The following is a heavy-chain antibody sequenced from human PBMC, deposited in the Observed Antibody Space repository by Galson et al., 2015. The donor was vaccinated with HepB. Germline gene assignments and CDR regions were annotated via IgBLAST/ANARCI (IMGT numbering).Heavy chain of an antibody. CDR2: ISPSGDNT. CDR3: AKVFPEKTSGWYRQALYYFDS. CDR1: GFTFSYYA. D-gene: IGHD6-19*01. V-gene: IGHV3-23*01. J-gene: IGHJ4*02. Sequence: SLRLSCAASGFTFSYYAMSWVRQAPGKGLEWVSPISPSGDNTYSADSMKGRFTLSRDNSKNTLFWQMNSLRADDTAIYFCAKVFPEKTSGWYRQALYYFDSWGQGTRVTVSS.